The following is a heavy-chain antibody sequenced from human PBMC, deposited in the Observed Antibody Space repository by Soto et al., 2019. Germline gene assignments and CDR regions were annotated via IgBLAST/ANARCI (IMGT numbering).Heavy chain of an antibody. D-gene: IGHD3-16*02. CDR3: ARGRKADYIWGSYRPPWYYFDY. Sequence: SETLSLTCAVYGGSFSGYYWSWIRQPPGKGLEWIGEINHSGSTNYNPSLKSRVTISVDTSKNQFSLKLSPVTAADTAVYYCARGRKADYIWGSYRPPWYYFDYWGQGTLVTVSS. J-gene: IGHJ4*02. CDR2: INHSGST. CDR1: GGSFSGYY. V-gene: IGHV4-34*01.